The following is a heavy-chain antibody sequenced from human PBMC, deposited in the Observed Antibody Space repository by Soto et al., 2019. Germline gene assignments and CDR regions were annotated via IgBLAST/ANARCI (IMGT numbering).Heavy chain of an antibody. D-gene: IGHD6-19*01. CDR3: ARIPKYSNGWYYFDY. V-gene: IGHV2-70*11. Sequence: TLSLTCAVSGGSISSGGYSWSWIRQPPGKALEWLARIDWDDDRYYSTSLKTRLTISKDTSKNQVVLTMTNMDPVDAATYYCARIPKYSNGWYYFDYWGHGTLVTVSS. CDR1: GGSISSGGYS. CDR2: IDWDDDR. J-gene: IGHJ4*01.